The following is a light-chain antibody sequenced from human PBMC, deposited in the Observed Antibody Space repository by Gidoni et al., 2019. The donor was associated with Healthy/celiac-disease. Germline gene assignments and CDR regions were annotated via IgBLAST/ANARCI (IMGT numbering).Light chain of an antibody. CDR2: QDS. J-gene: IGLJ2*01. CDR1: KLGDKY. V-gene: IGLV3-1*01. CDR3: QAWDSSTAWV. Sequence: SYELTQPPSVSVSPGQTASITCSGDKLGDKYACWYQQKPGQSPVLVIDQDSKRHSGIPERFSGSNSGNTATLTISGTQAMDEADYYCQAWDSSTAWVFGGGTKLTVL.